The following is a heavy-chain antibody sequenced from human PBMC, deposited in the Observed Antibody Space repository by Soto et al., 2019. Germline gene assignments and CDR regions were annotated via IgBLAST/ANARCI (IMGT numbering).Heavy chain of an antibody. J-gene: IGHJ3*02. V-gene: IGHV5-51*01. CDR3: ARQEIVVVPAAIGVVAFDI. CDR2: MYPGDSDT. CDR1: GYSFTSYW. Sequence: PGVSLKISWKGSGYSFTSYWIGWVRQMPGKGLHWMGIMYPGDSDTRYSPSFQGQVTISADKSISTAYLQWSSLKASDTAMYYCARQEIVVVPAAIGVVAFDIWGQGTMVTVSS. D-gene: IGHD2-2*01.